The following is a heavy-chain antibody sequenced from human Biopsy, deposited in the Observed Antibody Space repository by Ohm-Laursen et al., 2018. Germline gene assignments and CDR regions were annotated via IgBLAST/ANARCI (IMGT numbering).Heavy chain of an antibody. CDR3: ARRRPIDY. V-gene: IGHV3-11*01. CDR1: GFTFSDFY. CDR2: ISAAGPAM. Sequence: SLRLSCAASGFTFSDFYMSWIRQAPGKGLEWISYISAAGPAMFYADSVRGRFTISRDNANNLLYLQMDSLQAEDTAVYYCARRRPIDYWGQGILVTVSP. J-gene: IGHJ4*02.